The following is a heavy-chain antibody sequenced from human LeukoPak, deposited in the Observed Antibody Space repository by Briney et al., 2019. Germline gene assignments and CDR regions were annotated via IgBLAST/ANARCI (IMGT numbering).Heavy chain of an antibody. CDR3: ARDNPYCSGGSCYGDV. Sequence: SVKVSCKASGGTFSSHAISWVRQAPGQGLEWMGGIIPIFGTANYAQKFQGRVTITADESTSTAYMELSSLRSEDTAVYYCARDNPYCSGGSCYGDVWGQGTTVTVSS. CDR2: IIPIFGTA. J-gene: IGHJ6*02. V-gene: IGHV1-69*13. CDR1: GGTFSSHA. D-gene: IGHD2-15*01.